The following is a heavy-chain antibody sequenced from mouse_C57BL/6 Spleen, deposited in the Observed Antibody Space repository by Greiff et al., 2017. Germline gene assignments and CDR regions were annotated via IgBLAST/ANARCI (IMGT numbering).Heavy chain of an antibody. V-gene: IGHV1-82*01. J-gene: IGHJ3*01. CDR3: ATIYYDYPWFAY. D-gene: IGHD2-4*01. CDR2: IYPGDGDT. CDR1: GYAFSSSW. Sequence: QVQLQQSGPELVKPGASVKISCKASGYAFSSSWMNWVKQRPGKGLEWIGRIYPGDGDTNYNQKFKGKATLTVDKSSSTAYMQLSSLTSEDSAVYYCATIYYDYPWFAYWGQGTLVTVSA.